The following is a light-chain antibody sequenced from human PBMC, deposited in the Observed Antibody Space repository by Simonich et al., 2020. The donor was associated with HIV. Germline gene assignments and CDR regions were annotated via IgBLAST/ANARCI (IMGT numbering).Light chain of an antibody. CDR3: QQYYSTPPT. Sequence: DIVMTQSPDSLAVSLGERATINCKSSRSVLYSSNNKNYLAWYQQKPEQPPKLLIYWASTRESGVPDRFSASGSGTDFTLTISSLQAEDVAVYYCQQYYSTPPTFGGGTKVEIK. V-gene: IGKV4-1*01. CDR2: WAS. CDR1: RSVLYSSNNKNY. J-gene: IGKJ4*01.